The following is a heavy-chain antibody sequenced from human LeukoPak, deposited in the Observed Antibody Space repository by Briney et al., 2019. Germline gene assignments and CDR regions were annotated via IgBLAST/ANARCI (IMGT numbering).Heavy chain of an antibody. J-gene: IGHJ3*02. CDR2: IYHSGST. CDR3: ARAGSSGGAFDI. CDR1: GGSISSGGYS. V-gene: IGHV4-30-2*01. Sequence: KTSETLSLTCAVSGGSISSGGYSWSWIRQPPGKGLEWIGYIYHSGSTYYNPSLKSRVTISVDRSKKQFSLKLSSVTAADTAVYYCARAGSSGGAFDIWGQGTMVTVSS. D-gene: IGHD6-19*01.